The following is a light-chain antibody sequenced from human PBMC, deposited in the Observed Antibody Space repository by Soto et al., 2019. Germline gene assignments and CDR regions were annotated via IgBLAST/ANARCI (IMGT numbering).Light chain of an antibody. CDR1: SGHSSYI. CDR2: LEGSGSY. Sequence: QLVLTQSSSASASLGSSVKLTCTLSSGHSSYIIAWHQQQPGKAPRYLMKLEGSGSYNKGSGVPDRFSGSSSGADRYLTISNLQSEDEADYYCETWDSNTHAVFGGGTQLTVL. CDR3: ETWDSNTHAV. J-gene: IGLJ7*01. V-gene: IGLV4-60*03.